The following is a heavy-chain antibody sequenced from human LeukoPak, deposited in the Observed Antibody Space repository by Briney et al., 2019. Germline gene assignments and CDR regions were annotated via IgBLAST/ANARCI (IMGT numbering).Heavy chain of an antibody. V-gene: IGHV4-39*07. CDR3: ARVDDSGYEGGYFDY. Sequence: PSETLSLTCTVSGGSISSYYWSWIRQPPGKGLEWIGSIYYSGSTYYNPSLKSRVTISVDTSKNQFSLKLSSVTAADTAVYYCARVDDSGYEGGYFDYWGQGTLVTVSS. CDR1: GGSISSYY. CDR2: IYYSGST. D-gene: IGHD5-12*01. J-gene: IGHJ4*02.